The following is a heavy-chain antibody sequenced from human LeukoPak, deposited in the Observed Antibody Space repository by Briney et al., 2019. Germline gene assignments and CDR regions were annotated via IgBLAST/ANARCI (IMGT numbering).Heavy chain of an antibody. Sequence: SVKVSCKASGGTFSSYAISWVRQAPGQGLEWMGRIIPILGIANYAQKFQGRVTITADKSTSTAYMELSSLRSEDAAVYYCARDLYPGVATTSYYYYGMDVWGQGTTVTVSS. D-gene: IGHD5-12*01. V-gene: IGHV1-69*04. J-gene: IGHJ6*02. CDR1: GGTFSSYA. CDR2: IIPILGIA. CDR3: ARDLYPGVATTSYYYYGMDV.